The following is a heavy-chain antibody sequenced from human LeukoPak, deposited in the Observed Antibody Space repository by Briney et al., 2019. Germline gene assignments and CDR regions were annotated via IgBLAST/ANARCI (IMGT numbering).Heavy chain of an antibody. CDR3: ARDYYDSSDYYYFDY. CDR1: GFTFSSYA. Sequence: PGGSLRLSCAASGFTFSSYAMRWVRQAPGKGLEWVAVISYDGSNKYYADSVKGRFTISRDNSKNTLYLQMNSLRAEDTAVYYCARDYYDSSDYYYFDYWGQGTLVTVSS. D-gene: IGHD3-22*01. CDR2: ISYDGSNK. V-gene: IGHV3-30*04. J-gene: IGHJ4*02.